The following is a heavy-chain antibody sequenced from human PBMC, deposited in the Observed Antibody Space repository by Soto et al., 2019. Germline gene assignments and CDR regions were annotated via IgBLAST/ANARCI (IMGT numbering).Heavy chain of an antibody. CDR2: IYSSGTT. J-gene: IGHJ6*03. D-gene: IGHD1-1*01. CDR1: DGSISGLY. Sequence: QVQLQESGPGLVRPSETLSLTCSVSDGSISGLYWTWVRQPPGKGLEWIGWIYSSGTTNYNPSLKSRVTISVDTSKNQFSLKLSSVTAADTAMYDCARLRNHYCMDAWGKGTTVAVSS. CDR3: ARLRNHYCMDA. V-gene: IGHV4-59*08.